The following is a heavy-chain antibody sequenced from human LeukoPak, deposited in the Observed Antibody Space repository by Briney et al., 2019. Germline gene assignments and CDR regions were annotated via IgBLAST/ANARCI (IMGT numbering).Heavy chain of an antibody. CDR1: GFAFSSYW. CDR3: ARGHPNYDILTGYYMWFDY. V-gene: IGHV3-7*01. D-gene: IGHD3-9*01. Sequence: GGSLRLSCAASGFAFSSYWMSWVRQAPGKGLEWVANIKQDGSEKYYVDSVKGRFTISRDNAKNSLYLQMNSLRAEDTAVYYCARGHPNYDILTGYYMWFDYWGQGTLVTVSS. J-gene: IGHJ4*02. CDR2: IKQDGSEK.